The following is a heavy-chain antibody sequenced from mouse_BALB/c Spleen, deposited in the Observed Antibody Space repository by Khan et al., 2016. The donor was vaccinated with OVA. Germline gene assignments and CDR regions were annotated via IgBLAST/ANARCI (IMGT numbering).Heavy chain of an antibody. J-gene: IGHJ3*01. CDR3: SGVVPYHGNYRSCFAY. CDR1: GYTFTSYT. D-gene: IGHD2-10*01. CDR2: MNHTNIDT. Sequence: QVQLQQSGAELARPGASVKMSCKASGYTFTSYTINWGKQRPGQGLEWIGYMNHTNIDTNYNQKLRDKATLTADKSSRTAYIHLSSLTSEDSAVCYCSGVVPYHGNYRSCFAYGGQGTLVTVSA. V-gene: IGHV1-4*01.